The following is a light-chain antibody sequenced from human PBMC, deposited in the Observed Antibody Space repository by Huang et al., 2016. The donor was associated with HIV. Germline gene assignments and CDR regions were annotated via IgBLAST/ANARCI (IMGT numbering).Light chain of an antibody. Sequence: EIVMTQSPGTLSVPPGERATLSCRASQGVANNVAWYQQKPGQTPRLLIHGASTRATVIPARFSGSASGTEFTLTISSLQTEDFAIYYCQQYNNWPPWTFGQGT. CDR3: QQYNNWPPWT. CDR1: QGVANN. J-gene: IGKJ1*01. CDR2: GAS. V-gene: IGKV3D-15*01.